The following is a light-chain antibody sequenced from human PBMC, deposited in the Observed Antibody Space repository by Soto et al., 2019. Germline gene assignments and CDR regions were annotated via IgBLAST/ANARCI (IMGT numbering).Light chain of an antibody. J-gene: IGKJ1*01. Sequence: DIPITQSLSTLSASFGDRVTITCRASQGISRWSAWYQQRPGKATKLLIYDASTLHSGVSSRFSGSGSGTEFTLTISGLLPEDFATYHCQQLNSYSWTSAQRTKVDI. CDR2: DAS. CDR1: QGISRW. CDR3: QQLNSYSWT. V-gene: IGKV1-5*01.